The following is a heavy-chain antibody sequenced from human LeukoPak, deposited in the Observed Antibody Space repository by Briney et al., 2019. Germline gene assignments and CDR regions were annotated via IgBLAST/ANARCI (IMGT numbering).Heavy chain of an antibody. D-gene: IGHD6-19*01. Sequence: PSETLSLTCAVSGGSISSNHWWSWVRQSPGKGLEWIGEIYHSGSTNYNPSLKSRVTISIDKSKNQFSLKLTSVTAADTAVYYCAKDISDSSGWNNYFDYWGQGTLVTVSS. J-gene: IGHJ4*02. CDR3: AKDISDSSGWNNYFDY. CDR1: GGSISSNHW. CDR2: IYHSGST. V-gene: IGHV4-4*02.